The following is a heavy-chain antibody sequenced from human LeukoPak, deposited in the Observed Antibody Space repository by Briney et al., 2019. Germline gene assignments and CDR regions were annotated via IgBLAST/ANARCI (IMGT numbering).Heavy chain of an antibody. CDR3: AHSDRIFLRRGFDY. CDR2: IYWDDDK. V-gene: IGHV2-5*02. J-gene: IGHJ4*02. CDR1: GFSLSTSGVG. Sequence: SGPTLVNPTQTLTLTCTFSGFSLSTSGVGVGWIRQPPGKPLEWLALIYWDDDKRYSPSLKSRLTITKDTSKNQVVLTMANMDPVDTATYYCAHSDRIFLRRGFDYWGQGTLVTVSS. D-gene: IGHD3-3*01.